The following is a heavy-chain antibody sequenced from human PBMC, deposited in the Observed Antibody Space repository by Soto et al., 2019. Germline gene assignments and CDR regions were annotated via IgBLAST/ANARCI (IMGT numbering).Heavy chain of an antibody. D-gene: IGHD2-15*01. J-gene: IGHJ4*02. CDR1: GGTFNTYA. V-gene: IGHV1-69*19. CDR3: AREVQVHSRAFVY. Sequence: QVQLVQSGAEMKKPGSSVKVSCQSSGGTFNTYAMNWVRQAPGQGPEWMGDISPMFGAANYAPKFQGRVTMAEDESKGTWYMQLFGLTSEDTALYFCAREVQVHSRAFVYWGQGTLVTVSS. CDR2: ISPMFGAA.